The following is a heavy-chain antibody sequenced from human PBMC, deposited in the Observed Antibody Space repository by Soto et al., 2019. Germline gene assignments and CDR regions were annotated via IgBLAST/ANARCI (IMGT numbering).Heavy chain of an antibody. CDR2: IYYSGST. J-gene: IGHJ6*04. Sequence: SDTLSLTCTVSGGSISSSSYYWGWIRQPPGKGLEWIGSIYYSGSTYYNPSLKSRVAISVDTSKNQFSLKLSSVTAADTAVYYCVWTVTICCYQCLDVWGKGTTVSVSS. CDR1: GGSISSSSYY. V-gene: IGHV4-39*01. D-gene: IGHD4-17*01. CDR3: VWTVTICCYQCLDV.